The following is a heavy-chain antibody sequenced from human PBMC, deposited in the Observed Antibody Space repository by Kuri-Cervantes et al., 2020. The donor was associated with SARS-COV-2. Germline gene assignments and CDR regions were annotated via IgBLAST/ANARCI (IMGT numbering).Heavy chain of an antibody. V-gene: IGHV3-74*01. D-gene: IGHD3-10*01. CDR3: ARGPPLYGSGSHKWFDP. CDR1: GFTFSSYW. Sequence: GGSLRLSCAASGFTFSSYWMHWVRQAPGKGLVWVSRINSYGSSTSYADSVKGRFTISRDNAKNTLYLQMDSLRAEDTAVYYCARGPPLYGSGSHKWFDPWGQGTLVTVSS. CDR2: INSYGSST. J-gene: IGHJ5*02.